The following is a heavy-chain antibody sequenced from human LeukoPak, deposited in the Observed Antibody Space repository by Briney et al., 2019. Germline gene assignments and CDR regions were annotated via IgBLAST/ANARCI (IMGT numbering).Heavy chain of an antibody. Sequence: SGTLSLTCAVSGGSISSGNWWSWIRQPPGKGLEWIGYIYYSGYTNYNPSLKSRVAISVDTSKNQFSLKVNSVTAADTAMYYCAKIYCSGTSCTAFDPWGQGTLVTVSS. V-gene: IGHV4-61*01. CDR2: IYYSGYT. J-gene: IGHJ5*02. CDR1: GGSISSGNW. D-gene: IGHD2-2*01. CDR3: AKIYCSGTSCTAFDP.